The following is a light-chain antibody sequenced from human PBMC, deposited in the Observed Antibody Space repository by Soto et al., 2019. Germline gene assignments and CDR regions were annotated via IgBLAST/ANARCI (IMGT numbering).Light chain of an antibody. Sequence: ERALRQTPVTLALCPGVRNTLSCMAVQTVSSSFVAWYQQKGGQAPRLAIYGASTRATGVPDRFSGSGCGTDFSLSSSVMEHEVFSVYYCQHYDWSFTWTFGPGAKVDIK. V-gene: IGKV3-20*01. CDR2: GAS. CDR3: QHYDWSFTWT. CDR1: QTVSSSF. J-gene: IGKJ1*01.